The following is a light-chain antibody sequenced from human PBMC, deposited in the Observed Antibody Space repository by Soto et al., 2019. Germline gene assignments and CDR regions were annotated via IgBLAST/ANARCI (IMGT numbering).Light chain of an antibody. CDR1: QTVGTN. Sequence: EVVLTQSPATLSVSPGERATLSCRASQTVGTNLAWYQQRPGQAPRLLIYGASTRATGIPSRFSGSGSGAEFTLAISSLQSDDFAVYYCQQYNKWPLFTFGPGTRVDNK. V-gene: IGKV3-15*01. J-gene: IGKJ3*01. CDR3: QQYNKWPLFT. CDR2: GAS.